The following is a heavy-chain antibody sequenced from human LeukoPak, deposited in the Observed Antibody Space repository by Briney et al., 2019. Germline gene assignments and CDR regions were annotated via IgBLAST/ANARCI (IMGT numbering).Heavy chain of an antibody. J-gene: IGHJ3*02. V-gene: IGHV3-30*04. CDR3: ARDGITMIVVVSDAFDI. CDR1: GFTFSSYA. Sequence: PGRSLRLSCTASGFTFSSYAMHWVRQAPGKGLEWVAVISYDGSNKYYADSVKGRFTISRDNSKNTLYLQMNSLRAEDTAVYYCARDGITMIVVVSDAFDIWGQGTMVTVSS. D-gene: IGHD3-22*01. CDR2: ISYDGSNK.